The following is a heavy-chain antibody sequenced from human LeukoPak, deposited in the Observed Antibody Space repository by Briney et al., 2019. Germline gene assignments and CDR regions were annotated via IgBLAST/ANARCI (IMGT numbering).Heavy chain of an antibody. CDR3: ARGPSTYYDYIWGSSVDI. CDR1: GFTFSDYH. V-gene: IGHV3-11*01. CDR2: ISSSGSTI. Sequence: GSLRLSCAASGFTFSDYHMSWIRQAPGKGLEWVSYISSSGSTIYYADSVKGRFTISRDNAKNSLYLQMNSLRAEDTAVYYCARGPSTYYDYIWGSSVDIWGQGTMVTVSS. D-gene: IGHD3-16*01. J-gene: IGHJ3*02.